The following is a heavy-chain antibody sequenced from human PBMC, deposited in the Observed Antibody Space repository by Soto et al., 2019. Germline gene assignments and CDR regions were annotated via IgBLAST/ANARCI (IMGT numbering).Heavy chain of an antibody. V-gene: IGHV3-48*01. CDR2: ICISSSSI. J-gene: IGHJ5*02. CDR3: ARESDLYNWFDP. Sequence: GGSLRLSCAASGFTFSSYCMSWVRQAPGKGLEWVSFICISSSSIYYADSVKGRFTISRDNAKNSLYPQMNSLRAEDTAVYYCARESDLYNWFDPWGQGTLVTVSS. CDR1: GFTFSSYC.